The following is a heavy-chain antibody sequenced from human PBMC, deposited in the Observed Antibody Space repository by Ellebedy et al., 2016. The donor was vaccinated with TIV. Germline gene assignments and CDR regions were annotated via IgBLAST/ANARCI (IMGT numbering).Heavy chain of an antibody. Sequence: GGSLRLSCAASGFTFDDYAMSWVRQVPGKGLEWLSDINWNGDITTYADAVRGRFTVSRDNANNSLSLQINSLGAEDTALYFCARHSYGGNSGLDYWGRGILVTVSS. CDR3: ARHSYGGNSGLDY. D-gene: IGHD4-23*01. CDR2: INWNGDIT. V-gene: IGHV3-20*04. CDR1: GFTFDDYA. J-gene: IGHJ4*02.